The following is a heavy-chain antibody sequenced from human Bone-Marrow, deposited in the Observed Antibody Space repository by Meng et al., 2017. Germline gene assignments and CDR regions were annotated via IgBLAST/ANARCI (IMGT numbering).Heavy chain of an antibody. D-gene: IGHD6-19*01. CDR1: GGTFSSYA. CDR3: VREVAVAGTAFDI. CDR2: IIPIFGTA. V-gene: IGHV1-69*05. J-gene: IGHJ3*02. Sequence: SVKVSCKASGGTFSSYAISWVRQAPGQGLEWMGGIIPIFGTANYAQKFQGRVTITTDESTSTAYMELSSLRSEDTAVYYCVREVAVAGTAFDIWGQGTMVTVSS.